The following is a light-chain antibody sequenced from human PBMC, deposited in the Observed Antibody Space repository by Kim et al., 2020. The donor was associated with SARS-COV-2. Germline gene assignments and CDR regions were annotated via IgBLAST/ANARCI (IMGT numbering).Light chain of an antibody. J-gene: IGKJ4*01. CDR3: LQDYSYPLT. CDR2: AAS. Sequence: AIQMTQSPSSLSASVGDRVTITCRASQGIRNDVGWYQQKPGKAPKLLIYAASSLQSGVPSRFSGSGSGADFTLTITSLQHEDFATYYCLQDYSYPLTFGGGTKVDIK. V-gene: IGKV1-6*01. CDR1: QGIRND.